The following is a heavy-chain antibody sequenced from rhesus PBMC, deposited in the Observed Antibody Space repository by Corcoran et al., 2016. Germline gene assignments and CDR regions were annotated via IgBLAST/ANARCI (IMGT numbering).Heavy chain of an antibody. V-gene: IGHV4S11*01. CDR1: GGSISGHY. Sequence: QAQLQESGPGLLKPSETLSLTCTVSGGSISGHYWNWLRQPPGKWLEWIGNIYGGGSKSNYNPALKSRVTLSVDTSKNQVYLKLSFVTAADTAVYYCARQGYGSGSYGLDSWGQGVVVTVSS. J-gene: IGHJ6*01. CDR3: ARQGYGSGSYGLDS. CDR2: IYGGGSKS. D-gene: IGHD6-31*01.